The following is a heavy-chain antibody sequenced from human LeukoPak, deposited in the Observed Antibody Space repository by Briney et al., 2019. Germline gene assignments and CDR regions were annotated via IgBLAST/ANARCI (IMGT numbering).Heavy chain of an antibody. Sequence: GGSLRLSCAASGFTFNNYGMHWVRQAPGKGLEWVAFIQYDGTNKYYADSVKGRFTISRDNSKNTLYLQMNSLRAEDTAVYYCVRAVPAAVLGAFDIWGQGSMVTVSS. D-gene: IGHD2-2*02. CDR3: VRAVPAAVLGAFDI. CDR2: IQYDGTNK. CDR1: GFTFNNYG. J-gene: IGHJ3*02. V-gene: IGHV3-30*02.